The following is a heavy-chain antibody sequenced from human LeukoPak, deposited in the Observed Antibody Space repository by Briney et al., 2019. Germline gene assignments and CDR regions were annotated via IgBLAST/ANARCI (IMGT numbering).Heavy chain of an antibody. CDR2: ISSSSSAI. CDR3: AREADSAFDI. V-gene: IGHV3-48*01. J-gene: IGHJ3*02. CDR1: GFTFSSYS. Sequence: PGGSLRLSCAASGFTFSSYSMNWVRQAPGKGLEWVSYISSSSSAIYYADSVKGRFTISRDIAKNSLNLQMNSLRAEDTALYYCAREADSAFDIWGQGTMVTVSS.